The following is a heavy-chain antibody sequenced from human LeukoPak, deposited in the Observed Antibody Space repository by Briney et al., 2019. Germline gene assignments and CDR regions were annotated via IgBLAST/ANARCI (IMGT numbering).Heavy chain of an antibody. V-gene: IGHV3-33*01. Sequence: PGGSLTLSCAASGFTFSSYGMHWVRQAPGKGLEWVAVKWYDGSNKYYTDSVKGRFTISRDNSKNTVYLQMNSLRAEDTAVYYCAGPGVAMTGYDYNAMDVWGQGTTITVSS. CDR2: KWYDGSNK. D-gene: IGHD3-9*01. J-gene: IGHJ6*02. CDR3: AGPGVAMTGYDYNAMDV. CDR1: GFTFSSYG.